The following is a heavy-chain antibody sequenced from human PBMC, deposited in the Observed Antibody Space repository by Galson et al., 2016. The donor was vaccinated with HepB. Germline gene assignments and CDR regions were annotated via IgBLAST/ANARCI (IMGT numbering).Heavy chain of an antibody. CDR3: ARRAGSSWYSDY. CDR1: GFTFSRYT. V-gene: IGHV3-21*01. D-gene: IGHD6-13*01. J-gene: IGHJ4*02. CDR2: ISSGSSYI. Sequence: SLRLSCAASGFTFSRYTMNWVRQAPGKGLEWVSSISSGSSYIYYADSVKGRFTISRDNSKNTLYLQMNSLRAEDTAVYYCARRAGSSWYSDYWGQGTLVTVSS.